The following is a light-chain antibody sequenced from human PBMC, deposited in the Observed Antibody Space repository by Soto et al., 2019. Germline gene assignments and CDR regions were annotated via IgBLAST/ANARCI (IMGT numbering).Light chain of an antibody. CDR2: DVS. V-gene: IGLV2-11*01. CDR3: CSYAGSYTFYV. Sequence: QSALTQPRSVSGSPGQSVTISCTGTSSDVGGYNYVSWYQHHPGKAPKLMIYDVSKRPSGVPDRFSGSKSGNTASLTISGLQAADDADYYCCSYAGSYTFYVFGTGTKVTVL. J-gene: IGLJ1*01. CDR1: SSDVGGYNY.